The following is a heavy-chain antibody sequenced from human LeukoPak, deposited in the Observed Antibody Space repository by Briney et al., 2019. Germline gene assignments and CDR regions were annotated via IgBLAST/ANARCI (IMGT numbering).Heavy chain of an antibody. CDR2: SSSSGSTI. J-gene: IGHJ4*02. CDR3: ARYNTQVVLFYFDY. Sequence: GGSLRLSCAASGFTFTSYEMNWVRQAPGKGLEWVSYSSSSGSTIYYADSVKGRFTISRDNAKTSLYLQMNSLRAEDTAVYYCARYNTQVVLFYFDYWGQGTLVTVSS. D-gene: IGHD1-14*01. CDR1: GFTFTSYE. V-gene: IGHV3-48*03.